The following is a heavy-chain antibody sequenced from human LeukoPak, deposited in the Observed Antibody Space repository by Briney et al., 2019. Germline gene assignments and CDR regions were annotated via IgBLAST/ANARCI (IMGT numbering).Heavy chain of an antibody. Sequence: PSETLSLTCTVSGGSISNYYWSWIRQPPGKGLEWIGYIYYSGSTNYNPSLKSRVTISVDTSKNQFSLKLSSVTAADTAVYYCARDTSSWPTLEYWGQRTLVTVSS. CDR1: GGSISNYY. D-gene: IGHD6-13*01. J-gene: IGHJ4*02. CDR3: ARDTSSWPTLEY. V-gene: IGHV4-59*01. CDR2: IYYSGST.